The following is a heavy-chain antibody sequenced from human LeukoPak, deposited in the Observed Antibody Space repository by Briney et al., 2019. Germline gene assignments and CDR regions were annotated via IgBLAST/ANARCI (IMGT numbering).Heavy chain of an antibody. CDR1: GGSFSGYY. CDR3: AVYYDILTGYHVSDY. V-gene: IGHV4-34*01. Sequence: PSETLSLTCAVYGGSFSGYYWSWIRKPPGKGLEWIGEINHSGSTNYNPSLKSRVTISVDTSKNQFSLKLSSVTAADTAVYYCAVYYDILTGYHVSDYWGQGTLVTVSS. D-gene: IGHD3-9*01. J-gene: IGHJ4*02. CDR2: INHSGST.